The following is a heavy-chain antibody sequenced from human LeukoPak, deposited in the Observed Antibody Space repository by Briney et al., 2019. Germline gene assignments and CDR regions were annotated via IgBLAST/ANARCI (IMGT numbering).Heavy chain of an antibody. J-gene: IGHJ5*02. CDR3: ARDGCSGGSCYSSNWFDP. CDR1: GYTLTELS. CDR2: FDPEDGET. Sequence: EASVKVSCKVSGYTLTELSMHWVRQAPGKGLEWMGGFDPEDGETIYAQKFQGRVTMTEDTSTDTAYMELSRLRSDDTAVYYCARDGCSGGSCYSSNWFDPWGQGTLVTVSS. V-gene: IGHV1-24*01. D-gene: IGHD2-15*01.